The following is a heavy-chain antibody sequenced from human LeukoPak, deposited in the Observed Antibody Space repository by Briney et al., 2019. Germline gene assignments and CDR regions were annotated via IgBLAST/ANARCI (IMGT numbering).Heavy chain of an antibody. CDR2: IWSDGSNK. J-gene: IGHJ4*02. CDR1: GFTFSNYG. CDR3: ARCRDIRTYNLLRY. Sequence: PGRSLRLSCEAAGFTFSNYGMHWVRQAPGKGLEWVAVIWSDGSNKYYADSVKGRFTISRDNSKNTLYLQMNSLRADDTAVYYCARCRDIRTYNLLRYWAQGTLVTVSS. D-gene: IGHD1-14*01. V-gene: IGHV3-33*01.